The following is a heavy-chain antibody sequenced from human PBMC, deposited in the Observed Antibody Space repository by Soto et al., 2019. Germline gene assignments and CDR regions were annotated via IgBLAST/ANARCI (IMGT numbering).Heavy chain of an antibody. CDR3: ARGVVVPAALRIYYGMDV. CDR1: GFTFSSYW. D-gene: IGHD2-2*01. V-gene: IGHV3-74*01. J-gene: IGHJ6*02. CDR2: INSDGSST. Sequence: PGGSLRLSCAASGFTFSSYWMHWVRQAPGKGPVWVSRINSDGSSTSYADSVKGRFTISRDNAKNTLYLQVNSLRAEDTAVYYCARGVVVPAALRIYYGMDVWGQGTTVTVSS.